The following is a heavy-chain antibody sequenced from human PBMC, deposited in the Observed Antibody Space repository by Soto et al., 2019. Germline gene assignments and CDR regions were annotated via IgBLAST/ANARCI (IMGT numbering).Heavy chain of an antibody. J-gene: IGHJ6*02. Sequence: GGSLRLSCAASGFTFSSYSMNWVRQAPGKGLEWVSSISSSSSYIYYADSVKGRFTISRDNAKNSLYLQMNSLRAEDTAVYYCARGGIAVAGTNYYYGMDVWGQGTTVTVSS. CDR2: ISSSSSYI. V-gene: IGHV3-21*01. CDR3: ARGGIAVAGTNYYYGMDV. CDR1: GFTFSSYS. D-gene: IGHD6-19*01.